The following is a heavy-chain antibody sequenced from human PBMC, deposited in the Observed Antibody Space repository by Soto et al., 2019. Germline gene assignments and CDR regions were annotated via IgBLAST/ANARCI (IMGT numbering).Heavy chain of an antibody. V-gene: IGHV1-3*01. CDR1: GFTFSNYA. J-gene: IGHJ6*02. CDR3: ARDRSITMVRGVIGGMDV. D-gene: IGHD3-10*01. CDR2: INAGNGNT. Sequence: GGSLRLSCSASGFTFSNYAMHWVRQAPGQSLEWMGWINAGNGNTKYSQKFQDRVTITRDTSATTAYMELSSLRSEDTAVYYCARDRSITMVRGVIGGMDVWGQGTTVTVSS.